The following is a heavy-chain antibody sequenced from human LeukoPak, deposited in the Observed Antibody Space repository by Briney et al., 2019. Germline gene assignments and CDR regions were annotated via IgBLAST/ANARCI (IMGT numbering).Heavy chain of an antibody. CDR1: GFTFDDYA. V-gene: IGHV3-9*03. Sequence: GRSLRLSCAASGFTFDDYAMHWVRQAPGKGLEWVSGTSWNSGSIGYADSVKGRFTISRDNAKNSLYLQMNSLRAEDMALYHCAKAVDTAMVISAFDIWGQGTMVTVSS. CDR3: AKAVDTAMVISAFDI. D-gene: IGHD5-18*01. CDR2: TSWNSGSI. J-gene: IGHJ3*02.